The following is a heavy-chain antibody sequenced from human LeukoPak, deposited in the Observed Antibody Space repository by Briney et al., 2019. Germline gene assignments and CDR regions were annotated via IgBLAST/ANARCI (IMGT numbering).Heavy chain of an antibody. CDR2: INSDGSST. CDR3: ARGHTFGGVIVN. D-gene: IGHD3-16*01. CDR1: GFTFSSYW. Sequence: GGSLRLSCAASGFTFSSYWMHWVRQAPGKGLVWVSRINSDGSSTSYADSVKGRFTISRDNAKNTLYLQMNSLRAEGTAVYYCARGHTFGGVIVNWGQGTLVTVPS. J-gene: IGHJ4*02. V-gene: IGHV3-74*01.